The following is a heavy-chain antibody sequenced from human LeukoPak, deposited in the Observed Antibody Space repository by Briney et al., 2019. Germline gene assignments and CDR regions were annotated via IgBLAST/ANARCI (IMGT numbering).Heavy chain of an antibody. D-gene: IGHD4-17*01. CDR2: INSDGSST. J-gene: IGHJ5*02. Sequence: GGSLRLSCAASGFTFSSYWMHWVRQAPGKGLVWVSRINSDGSSTSYADSVKGRFTISRDNAKNTLYLQMNSLRAEDTAVYYCARVGGDYPIRWFDPWGQGTLVTVSS. V-gene: IGHV3-74*01. CDR3: ARVGGDYPIRWFDP. CDR1: GFTFSSYW.